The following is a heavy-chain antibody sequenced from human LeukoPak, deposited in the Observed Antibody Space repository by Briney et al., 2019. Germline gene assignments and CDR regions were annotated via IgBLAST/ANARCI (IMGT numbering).Heavy chain of an antibody. Sequence: GGSLRLSCAASGFTFSSYGMHWVRQAPGKGLEWVAFIRYDGSNKYYADSVKGRFTISRDNSKNTLYLQMNSLRAEDTAVYYCAKVGILQSPFWSGYNWFDPWGQGTLVTVSS. V-gene: IGHV3-30*02. CDR1: GFTFSSYG. D-gene: IGHD3-3*01. CDR3: AKVGILQSPFWSGYNWFDP. CDR2: IRYDGSNK. J-gene: IGHJ5*02.